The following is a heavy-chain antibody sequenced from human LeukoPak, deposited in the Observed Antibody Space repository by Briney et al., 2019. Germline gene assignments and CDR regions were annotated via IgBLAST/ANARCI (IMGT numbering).Heavy chain of an antibody. Sequence: PGGSLRLSCAASGFTISSYWMHWVRQAPGKGLVWVSRICSAGTGTGYADSVKGRFTISRDNAKNTLYLQMTSLRAEDTAVYCCAGGSATAPDFWGQGTLVTVSS. D-gene: IGHD5-18*01. CDR3: AGGSATAPDF. CDR2: ICSAGTGT. V-gene: IGHV3-74*01. CDR1: GFTISSYW. J-gene: IGHJ4*02.